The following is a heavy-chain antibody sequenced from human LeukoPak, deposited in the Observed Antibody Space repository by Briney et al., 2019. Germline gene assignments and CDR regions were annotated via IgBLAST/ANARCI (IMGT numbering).Heavy chain of an antibody. CDR3: AKDRSSIRGDYFDY. Sequence: GGSLRLSCAASGFTFSSYSMNWVRQAPGKGLEWVSYISSSSSTIYYADSVKGRFTISRDNAENSLYLQMNSLRAEDTALYYCAKDRSSIRGDYFDYWGQGTLVTVSS. D-gene: IGHD3-10*01. J-gene: IGHJ4*02. V-gene: IGHV3-48*04. CDR1: GFTFSSYS. CDR2: ISSSSSTI.